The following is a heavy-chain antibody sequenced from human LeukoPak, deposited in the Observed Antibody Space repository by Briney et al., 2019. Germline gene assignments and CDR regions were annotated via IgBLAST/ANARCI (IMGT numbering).Heavy chain of an antibody. CDR2: IYTSGST. D-gene: IGHD1-26*01. V-gene: IGHV4-4*07. CDR3: TTAYSGSFREFDY. Sequence: PSETLSLTCTVSGGSISSYYWSWIRQPAGKGLEWIGRIYTSGSTNYNASLKSQVSMSVDTSKNQFSLKLSSVTAADTAVFYCTTAYSGSFREFDYWGQGTLVTVSS. J-gene: IGHJ4*02. CDR1: GGSISSYY.